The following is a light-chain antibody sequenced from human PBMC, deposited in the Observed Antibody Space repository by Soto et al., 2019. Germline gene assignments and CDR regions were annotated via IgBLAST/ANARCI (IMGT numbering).Light chain of an antibody. CDR3: QQYNNWRPLT. Sequence: EIVMTQSPATLSVSPGERATLSCRASQSISSNLAWYQQKPGQAPRLLIYGASTRATGIPARFSGSGSGTELTHTIISLQSEDFAVYYCQQYNNWRPLTFGGGTKVEIK. J-gene: IGKJ4*01. CDR1: QSISSN. V-gene: IGKV3-15*01. CDR2: GAS.